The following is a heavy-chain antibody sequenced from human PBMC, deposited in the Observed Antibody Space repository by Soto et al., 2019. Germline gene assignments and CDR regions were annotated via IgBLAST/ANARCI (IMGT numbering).Heavy chain of an antibody. V-gene: IGHV3-23*01. CDR3: ARESEDLTSNFDY. CDR1: GFTFSSYA. Sequence: PRGSLRLSCAASGFTFSSYAMSWVRQAPGKGLEWVSAISGSGGSTYYADSVKGRFTISRDNSKNTLYLHMNSLSAEDTAVYYCARESEDLTSNFDYWGQGTLVTVSS. CDR2: ISGSGGST. J-gene: IGHJ4*02.